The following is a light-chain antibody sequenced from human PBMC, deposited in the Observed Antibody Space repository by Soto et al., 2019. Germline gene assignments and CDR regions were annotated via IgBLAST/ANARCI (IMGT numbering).Light chain of an antibody. Sequence: QSALTQPASVSGSPGQSITISCTRTSSDVGGYNYVSWYQHHPGKAPKLLIYDVSNRPSGVSNRFSGSKSGNTASLTISGLQAEDEADYFCNSYTSSSTPYVFATGNKVTVL. CDR3: NSYTSSSTPYV. CDR1: SSDVGGYNY. V-gene: IGLV2-14*03. CDR2: DVS. J-gene: IGLJ1*01.